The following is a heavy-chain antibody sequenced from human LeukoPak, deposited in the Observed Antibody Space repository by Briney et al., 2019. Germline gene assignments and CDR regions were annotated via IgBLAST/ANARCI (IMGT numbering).Heavy chain of an antibody. V-gene: IGHV3-74*01. Sequence: QPGGSLRLSCAVSGFTFSSYWMHWVRQAPGKGLEWVSRVNSDGGSTGYADSVKGRFTISRDNAKNTLYLQMNSLRAEDTAVYYCATDPTTVTTSGYWGQGTLVTVSS. CDR2: VNSDGGST. CDR3: ATDPTTVTTSGY. CDR1: GFTFSSYW. J-gene: IGHJ4*02. D-gene: IGHD4-17*01.